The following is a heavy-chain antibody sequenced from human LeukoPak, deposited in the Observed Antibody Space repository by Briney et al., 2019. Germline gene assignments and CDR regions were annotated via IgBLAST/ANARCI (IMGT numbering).Heavy chain of an antibody. V-gene: IGHV3-13*04. D-gene: IGHD1-26*01. CDR1: GFTFSNYD. CDR2: IGAADDT. Sequence: PGGSLRLSCAASGFTFSNYDMFWVRQTTGKGLEWVSTIGAADDTYYPGSVRDRFTISRESAKDSLYLQMNSLRAGDTAVYYCARGSGSHFDYWGQGTLVTVSS. CDR3: ARGSGSHFDY. J-gene: IGHJ4*02.